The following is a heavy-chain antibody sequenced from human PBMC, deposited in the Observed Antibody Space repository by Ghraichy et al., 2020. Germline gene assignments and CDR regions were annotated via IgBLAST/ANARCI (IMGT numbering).Heavy chain of an antibody. CDR2: INHSGST. CDR3: ARGPPTIAVAGPYGMDV. CDR1: GGSFSGYY. Sequence: SETLSLTCAVYGGSFSGYYWSWIRQPPGKGLEWIGEINHSGSTNYNPSLKSRVTISVDTSKNQFSLKLSSVTAADTAVYYCARGPPTIAVAGPYGMDVWGQGTTVTVSS. V-gene: IGHV4-34*01. D-gene: IGHD6-19*01. J-gene: IGHJ6*02.